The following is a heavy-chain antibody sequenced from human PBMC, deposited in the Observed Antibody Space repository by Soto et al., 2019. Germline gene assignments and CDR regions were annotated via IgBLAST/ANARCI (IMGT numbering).Heavy chain of an antibody. CDR3: VRHEVAVSGACNMDV. CDR1: GGSISSGGYY. Sequence: SETLSLTCTVSGGSISSGGYYWSWIRQHPGKGLEWIGYIYYSGSTYYNPSLKSRVFISVDTSKDQFSLRLKSVTVADTATFYCVRHEVAVSGACNMDVWGRGTTVTVSS. J-gene: IGHJ6*02. CDR2: IYYSGST. V-gene: IGHV4-30-4*01. D-gene: IGHD3-22*01.